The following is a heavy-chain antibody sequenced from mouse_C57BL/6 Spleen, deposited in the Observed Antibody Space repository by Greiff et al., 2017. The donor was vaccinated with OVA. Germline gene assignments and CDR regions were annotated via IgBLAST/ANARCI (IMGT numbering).Heavy chain of an antibody. D-gene: IGHD4-1*01. CDR2: IYPGSGST. J-gene: IGHJ2*01. V-gene: IGHV1-55*01. CDR3: ATGADYFDD. Sequence: QVQLQQPGAELVKPGASVKMSCKASGYTFTSYWITWVKQRPGQGLEWIGDIYPGSGSTNYNEKFKSKATLTVDTSSSTAYMRLSGLTAADSAVYDCATGADYFDDWGQGTTLTVSS. CDR1: GYTFTSYW.